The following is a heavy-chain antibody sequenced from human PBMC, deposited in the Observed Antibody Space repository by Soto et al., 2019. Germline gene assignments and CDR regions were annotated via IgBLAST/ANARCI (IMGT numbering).Heavy chain of an antibody. CDR3: ARDTARGENYMDV. V-gene: IGHV1-69*13. CDR1: GGTFSSYA. J-gene: IGHJ6*03. Sequence: ASVKVSCKASGGTFSSYAISWVRQAPGQGLEWMGGIIPIFGTANYAQKFQGRVTITADESTSTAYMKLSSVTAADTAVYYCARDTARGENYMDVWGKGTTVTVSS. CDR2: IIPIFGTA. D-gene: IGHD3-10*01.